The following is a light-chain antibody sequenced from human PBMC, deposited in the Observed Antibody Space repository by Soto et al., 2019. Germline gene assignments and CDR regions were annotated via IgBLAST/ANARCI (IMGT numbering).Light chain of an antibody. CDR3: QQCYSDVS. Sequence: DVRMTQSPSSLSASVGDTITITCRASRTINTYLNWFQQKPGKPPRLLIYGASTLHDGVPSRFGGSRAGADFTLNISGLPPEDLASYHCQQCYSDVSFGGGIKV. J-gene: IGKJ4*01. CDR2: GAS. CDR1: RTINTY. V-gene: IGKV1-39*01.